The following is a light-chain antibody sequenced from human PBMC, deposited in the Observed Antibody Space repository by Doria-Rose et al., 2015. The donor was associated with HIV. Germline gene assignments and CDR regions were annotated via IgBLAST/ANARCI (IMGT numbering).Light chain of an antibody. Sequence: EIVMTQSPGTLSLSPGERATLSCRASQSFSSTYLAWYQQKPGQAPSLLIYDGSTRATGIPDRFSASGSGTDFTLTINRLEPEDCALYYCHQYGTSWTFGQGTRWKS. CDR3: HQYGTSWT. CDR2: DGS. J-gene: IGKJ1*01. V-gene: IGKV3-20*01. CDR1: QSFSSTY.